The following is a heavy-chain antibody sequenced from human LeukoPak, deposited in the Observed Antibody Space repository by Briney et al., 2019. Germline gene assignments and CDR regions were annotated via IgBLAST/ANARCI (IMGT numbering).Heavy chain of an antibody. D-gene: IGHD1-26*01. Sequence: SETLALTCAVYGGSFSGYYWSWIRQPPGKGLEWIGEINHSGSTNYNPSLKSRVTISVDTSKNQFSLKLSSVTAADTAVYYCARMRKSGSYPYYFDYWGQGTLVTVSS. CDR3: ARMRKSGSYPYYFDY. V-gene: IGHV4-34*01. CDR1: GGSFSGYY. J-gene: IGHJ4*02. CDR2: INHSGST.